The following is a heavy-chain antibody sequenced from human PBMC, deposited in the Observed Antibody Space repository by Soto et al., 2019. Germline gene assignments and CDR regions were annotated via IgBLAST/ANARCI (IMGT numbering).Heavy chain of an antibody. CDR2: ISWNSGSI. CDR3: AKDMSDYYYYYGMDV. V-gene: IGHV3-9*01. Sequence: GGSLRLSCAASGFTFDDYAMHWVRQAPGKGLEWVSGISWNSGSIGYADSVKGRFTISRDNAKNSLYLQMNSLRAEDTALYYCAKDMSDYYYYYGMDVWGQGTTVTVSS. CDR1: GFTFDDYA. D-gene: IGHD2-21*02. J-gene: IGHJ6*02.